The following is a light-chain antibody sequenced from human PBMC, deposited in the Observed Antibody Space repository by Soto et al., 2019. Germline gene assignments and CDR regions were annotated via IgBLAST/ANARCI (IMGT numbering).Light chain of an antibody. Sequence: QSALTQPASVSGSPGQSITISCTGTSSDVGSYNYVSWYQQYPGRAPKLMIYEVTKRPSGVPDRFSGSKSGNTASLTVSGLQAEDEADYYCSSYAASNNFYFVFGGGTKLTVL. J-gene: IGLJ3*02. CDR2: EVT. V-gene: IGLV2-8*01. CDR3: SSYAASNNFYFV. CDR1: SSDVGSYNY.